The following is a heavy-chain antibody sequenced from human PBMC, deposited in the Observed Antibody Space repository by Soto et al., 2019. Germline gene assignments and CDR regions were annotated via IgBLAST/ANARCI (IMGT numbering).Heavy chain of an antibody. CDR3: XXSLYNDNGGPNDH. Sequence: EVQLLESGGGLVQPGGSLRLSCVGSGFTFSSYDMTWVRQXXXKGLVLVSSFSFYGXRXXSXYADSVKGRFTISRXXXXXXXXXXXXXXXXXXXXXXXXXXSLYNDNGGPNDHWGQGTLVTVSS. J-gene: IGHJ4*02. CDR1: GFTFSSYD. CDR2: FSFYGXRXXS. V-gene: IGHV3-23*01. D-gene: IGHD1-1*01.